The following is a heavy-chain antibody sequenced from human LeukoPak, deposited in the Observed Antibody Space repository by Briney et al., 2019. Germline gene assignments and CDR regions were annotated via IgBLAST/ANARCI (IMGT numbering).Heavy chain of an antibody. V-gene: IGHV4-59*01. CDR2: IYSRGST. CDR1: GASISSYY. J-gene: IGHJ4*02. CDR3: ASGPYPAAGTDHQFDY. Sequence: SETLSLTCTLSGASISSYYGSWIRQPPGKGLEWIGYIYSRGSTHYNPSLNSRVTISLDTSKNQFSLKLSSVTAADTAVYYCASGPYPAAGTDHQFDYWGQGTLVTVSS. D-gene: IGHD6-13*01.